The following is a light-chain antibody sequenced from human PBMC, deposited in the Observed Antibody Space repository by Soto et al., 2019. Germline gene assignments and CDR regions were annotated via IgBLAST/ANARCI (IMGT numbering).Light chain of an antibody. Sequence: IVMTQSPVTRSVSPGDSATLSCRASQSVSSNLAWYQQKPGQAPSLLIYDASNRATGIPARFSGSGSGTDFTLTISSLEPEDFAVYYCQQRSNLPPITFGQGTRLEIK. CDR2: DAS. CDR1: QSVSSN. V-gene: IGKV3-11*01. CDR3: QQRSNLPPIT. J-gene: IGKJ5*01.